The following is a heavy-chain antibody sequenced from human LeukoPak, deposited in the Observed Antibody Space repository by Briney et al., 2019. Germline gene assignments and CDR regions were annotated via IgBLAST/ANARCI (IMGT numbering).Heavy chain of an antibody. CDR1: GFTFSSYW. CDR2: ISGSGGST. D-gene: IGHD6-19*01. Sequence: GGSLRISCAASGFTFSSYWMSWVRQAPGNGLEWVSAISGSGGSTYYADSVKGRFTISRDNSKNTLYLQMNSLRAEDTAVYYCAKTVAGRTTDAFDIWGQGTMVTVSS. CDR3: AKTVAGRTTDAFDI. J-gene: IGHJ3*02. V-gene: IGHV3-23*01.